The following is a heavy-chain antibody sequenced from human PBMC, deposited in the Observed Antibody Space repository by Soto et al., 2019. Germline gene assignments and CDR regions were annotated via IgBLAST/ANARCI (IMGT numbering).Heavy chain of an antibody. CDR3: ARAQYSNYNWFDP. J-gene: IGHJ5*02. CDR2: IIPIFGTA. V-gene: IGHV1-69*13. D-gene: IGHD6-13*01. CDR1: GGTFSSSA. Sequence: SVKVSCKASGGTFSSSAISWVRQAPGQGLEWVGRIIPIFGTANYAQRFQGRVTITADESTSTAFMELSSLRSEDTAIYYCARAQYSNYNWFDPWGQGTLVTISS.